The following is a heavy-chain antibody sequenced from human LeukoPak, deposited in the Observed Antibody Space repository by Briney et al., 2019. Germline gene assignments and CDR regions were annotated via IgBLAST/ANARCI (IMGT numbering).Heavy chain of an antibody. CDR2: IYSDGST. Sequence: GGSLRLSCAASGFTVSSNYMSWVRQAPGKGLEWVSVIYSDGSTYYADSVKGRFTISRDNSKNTLYLQMNSLRAEDTAVYYCARVRDGSQDYWGQGTLVTVSS. D-gene: IGHD5-24*01. J-gene: IGHJ4*02. CDR1: GFTVSSNY. V-gene: IGHV3-66*01. CDR3: ARVRDGSQDY.